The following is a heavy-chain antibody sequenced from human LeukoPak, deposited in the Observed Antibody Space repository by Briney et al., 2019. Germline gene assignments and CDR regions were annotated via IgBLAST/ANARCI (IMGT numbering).Heavy chain of an antibody. CDR3: ARLVGSRSCSGGTCYSDY. J-gene: IGHJ4*02. CDR1: GFTLSCND. Sequence: GGSLRLSCAGSGFTLSCNDISWVRQPPGEGLEWVSYISIASKTIKYADSVKGRFTISRDNAKNSLYLQMNSLRDEDTAVYYCARLVGSRSCSGGTCYSDYWGQGTLVPVSS. V-gene: IGHV3-48*02. D-gene: IGHD2-15*01. CDR2: ISIASKTI.